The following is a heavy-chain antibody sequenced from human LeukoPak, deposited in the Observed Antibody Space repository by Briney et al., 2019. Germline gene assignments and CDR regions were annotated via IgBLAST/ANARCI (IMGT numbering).Heavy chain of an antibody. J-gene: IGHJ5*02. Sequence: GGSLRLSCEGSGFTFSTHTMNWVRQSPGRGLEWVSSIGGNNDDVYYADSVRGRFTISRDNAKNSMYLQMSSLRIEDTAVYYCVRIPNTAGFPNWFDPWGQGTLVTVSS. CDR3: VRIPNTAGFPNWFDP. CDR2: IGGNNDDV. V-gene: IGHV3-21*06. CDR1: GFTFSTHT. D-gene: IGHD2-8*02.